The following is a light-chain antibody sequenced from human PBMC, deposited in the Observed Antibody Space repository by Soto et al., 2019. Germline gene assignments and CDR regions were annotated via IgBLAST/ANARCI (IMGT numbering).Light chain of an antibody. CDR2: GAS. V-gene: IGKV3-15*01. J-gene: IGKJ2*01. CDR1: QSVSSN. CDR3: QQYNNWPPYT. Sequence: EIVMTQSPATLSVSPGERATLSCRASQSVSSNLAWYQQKPGQAPRLLIYGASTRATGIPARFSGSGSGTKFTLTISSLQSEDFAVYYCQQYNNWPPYTFGQGTKVAIK.